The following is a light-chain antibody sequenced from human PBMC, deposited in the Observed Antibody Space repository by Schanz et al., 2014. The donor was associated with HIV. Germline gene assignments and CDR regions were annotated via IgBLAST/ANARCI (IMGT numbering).Light chain of an antibody. V-gene: IGKV3-15*01. CDR3: QQYSDWPPST. J-gene: IGKJ2*01. CDR1: QSISNN. Sequence: EIVMTQSPATLYVSPGEGATLSCRASQSISNNLAWYQHKPGQAPRLLIYGAFTRATGIPVRFSGCGSGTEFTLTISGLQSEDFALYYCQQYSDWPPSTFGQGTKVEIK. CDR2: GAF.